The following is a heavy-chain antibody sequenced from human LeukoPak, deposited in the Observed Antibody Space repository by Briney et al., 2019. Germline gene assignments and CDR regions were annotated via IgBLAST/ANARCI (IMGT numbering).Heavy chain of an antibody. D-gene: IGHD3-3*01. CDR2: IYTVGST. CDR1: GFTVSNNY. V-gene: IGHV3-66*01. Sequence: GGSLRLSCAASGFTVSNNYMSWVRQAPGKGLEWVSIIYTVGSTYYADSVKGRFTTSRDNSKNTLYLQMNSLRAEDTAVYYCAKDSGGSYDFWSGYLHPIDYWGQGTLVTVSS. CDR3: AKDSGGSYDFWSGYLHPIDY. J-gene: IGHJ4*02.